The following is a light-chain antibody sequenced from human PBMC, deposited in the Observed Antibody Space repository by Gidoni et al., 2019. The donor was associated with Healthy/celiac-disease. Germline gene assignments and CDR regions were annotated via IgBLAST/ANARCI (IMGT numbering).Light chain of an antibody. CDR2: GAS. V-gene: IGKV3-15*01. Sequence: DIVMPQSPATLSVSPGERATISCRASQSVSSNLAWYQQQPGQAPRLIIYGASTRATGIPVRVSGSGSGTEFTLTISSLQSEEFAFYYCQQYNNWTFGQGTKVEIK. J-gene: IGKJ1*01. CDR3: QQYNNWT. CDR1: QSVSSN.